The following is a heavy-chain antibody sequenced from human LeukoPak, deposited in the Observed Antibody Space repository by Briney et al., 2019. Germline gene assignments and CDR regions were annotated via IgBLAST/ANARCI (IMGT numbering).Heavy chain of an antibody. D-gene: IGHD3-22*01. J-gene: IGHJ4*02. CDR1: GFTFSSYA. CDR3: ARGRFNYDSTGYSSFYY. CDR2: ISGSGGGT. Sequence: AGGSLRLSCAASGFTFSSYAMSWVRQAPGKGLEWVSAISGSGGGTYYADSVKGRFTISRDNAKNSLYLQMNSLRAEDTAVYYCARGRFNYDSTGYSSFYYWGQGALVTVSS. V-gene: IGHV3-23*01.